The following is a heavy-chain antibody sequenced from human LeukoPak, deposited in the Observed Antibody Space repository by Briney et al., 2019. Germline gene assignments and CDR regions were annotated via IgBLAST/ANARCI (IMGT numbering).Heavy chain of an antibody. Sequence: GGSLRLSCAASGFTFSSYAMSWVRQAPGKGLEWVSAISGSGGSTFYADSVKGRFTISRDNSKSTLYLQMNSLRAEDTAVYYCAKDSRRYYGSGTYSRRGYLDYWGQGTLVTVSS. J-gene: IGHJ4*02. V-gene: IGHV3-23*01. CDR1: GFTFSSYA. CDR2: ISGSGGST. CDR3: AKDSRRYYGSGTYSRRGYLDY. D-gene: IGHD3-10*01.